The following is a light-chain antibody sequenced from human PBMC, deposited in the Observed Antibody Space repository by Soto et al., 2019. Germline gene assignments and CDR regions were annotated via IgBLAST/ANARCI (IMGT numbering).Light chain of an antibody. CDR2: GAS. V-gene: IGKV1-27*01. CDR1: QDISTS. J-gene: IGKJ3*01. Sequence: DIQMTQSPSSLSASVGDRVTITCRASQDISTSLAWYQQKPGKVPNLLIYGASTLQSGVPSRFSGSGSGTDFTLTITSLQHEDVDTYYCQKSKSAPYTLGPGTKVDIK. CDR3: QKSKSAPYT.